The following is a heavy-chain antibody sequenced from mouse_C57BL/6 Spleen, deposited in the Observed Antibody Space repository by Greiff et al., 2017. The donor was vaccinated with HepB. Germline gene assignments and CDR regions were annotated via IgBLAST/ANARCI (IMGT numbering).Heavy chain of an antibody. D-gene: IGHD1-1*01. CDR1: GFTFTDYY. J-gene: IGHJ2*01. V-gene: IGHV7-3*01. CDR3: ARGPITTVVATGVDY. CDR2: IRNKANGYTT. Sequence: EVMLVESGGGLVQPGGSLSLSCAASGFTFTDYYMSWVRQPPGKALEWLGFIRNKANGYTTEYSASVKGRFTISRDNSQSILYLQMNALRAEDSATYYCARGPITTVVATGVDYWGQGTTLTVSS.